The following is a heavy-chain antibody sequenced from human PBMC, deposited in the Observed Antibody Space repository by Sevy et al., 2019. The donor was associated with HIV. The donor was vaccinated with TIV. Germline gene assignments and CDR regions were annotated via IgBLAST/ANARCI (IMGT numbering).Heavy chain of an antibody. CDR2: IRHDGSDK. J-gene: IGHJ6*03. D-gene: IGHD3-3*01. CDR1: GFSFRSYG. Sequence: GGSLRLSCVASGFSFRSYGMHWVRQAPGKGLEWVAFIRHDGSDKYYTDSVKGRFTISRDNSKNTLSLQMNSLRVEDTAVYYCAKVGGFWSRYFVQYHYYYMDVRGKGTTVTVSS. V-gene: IGHV3-30*02. CDR3: AKVGGFWSRYFVQYHYYYMDV.